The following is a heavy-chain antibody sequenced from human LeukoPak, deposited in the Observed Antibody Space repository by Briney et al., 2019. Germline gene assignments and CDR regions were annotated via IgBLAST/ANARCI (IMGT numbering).Heavy chain of an antibody. J-gene: IGHJ6*02. Sequence: GGSLRLSCAASGFTFSDHYMSWIRQAPGKGLEWVSASYSTGNTYYADSVKGRFTMFRDNSENAVYLEMSSLRAEDPAMYYCVRGEKDYYYGLDVRGQGTTVTVSS. CDR2: SYSTGNT. CDR1: GFTFSDHY. CDR3: VRGEKDYYYGLDV. D-gene: IGHD1-26*01. V-gene: IGHV3-53*01.